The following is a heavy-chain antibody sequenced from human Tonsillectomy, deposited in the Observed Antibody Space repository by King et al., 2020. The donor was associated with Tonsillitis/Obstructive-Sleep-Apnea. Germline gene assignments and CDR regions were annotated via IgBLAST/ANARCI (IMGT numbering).Heavy chain of an antibody. J-gene: IGHJ3*02. D-gene: IGHD3-16*01. Sequence: VQLQQWGAGLLKPSETLSLTCAVTGGSFSGYYWSWIRQPPGKGLEWIGEIIHAGSTNYNPSLKSRVTISVDTSKNLFSLRLTSVTAADTAVYYCARDIGGGSAFDIWGQGTMVTVSS. CDR1: GGSFSGYY. V-gene: IGHV4-34*12. CDR3: ARDIGGGSAFDI. CDR2: IIHAGST.